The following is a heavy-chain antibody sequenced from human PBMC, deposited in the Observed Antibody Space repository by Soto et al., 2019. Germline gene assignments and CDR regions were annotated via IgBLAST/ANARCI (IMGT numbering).Heavy chain of an antibody. CDR2: INHSGST. V-gene: IGHV4-34*01. J-gene: IGHJ6*03. Sequence: SETLSLTCAVYGGSFSGYYWSWIRQPPGKGLEWIGEINHSGSTNYNPSLKSRVTISVDTSKNQFSLKLSSVTAADTAVYYCARAADGVVVPAAREGGYYYMDVWGKGTTVTVSS. CDR3: ARAADGVVVPAAREGGYYYMDV. CDR1: GGSFSGYY. D-gene: IGHD2-2*01.